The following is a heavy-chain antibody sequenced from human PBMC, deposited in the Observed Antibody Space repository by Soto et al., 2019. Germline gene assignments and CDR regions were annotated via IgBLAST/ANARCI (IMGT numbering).Heavy chain of an antibody. CDR1: GYTFTSYG. Sequence: ASVKVSCKASGYTFTSYGISWVRQAPGQGLEWMGWISAYNGNTNYAQKLQGRVTMTTDTSTSTAYMELRSLRSDDTAVYYCARVGENYYGSGSYSYYYYMDVWGKGTTVTVSS. D-gene: IGHD3-10*01. V-gene: IGHV1-18*01. CDR3: ARVGENYYGSGSYSYYYYMDV. J-gene: IGHJ6*03. CDR2: ISAYNGNT.